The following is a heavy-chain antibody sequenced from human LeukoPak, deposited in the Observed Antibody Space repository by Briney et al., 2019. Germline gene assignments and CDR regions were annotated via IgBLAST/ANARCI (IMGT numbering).Heavy chain of an antibody. CDR1: GFTFSSYW. J-gene: IGHJ4*02. Sequence: GGSLRLTCAASGFTFSSYWMTWVRQAPGKGLEWVAKIKQDGSEKYYVDSVKGRFTISRDNAKNSLYLQMNSLGAEDTAVYYCARRGTSSSWAHFDYWGQGTLVTVSS. V-gene: IGHV3-7*05. D-gene: IGHD6-13*01. CDR2: IKQDGSEK. CDR3: ARRGTSSSWAHFDY.